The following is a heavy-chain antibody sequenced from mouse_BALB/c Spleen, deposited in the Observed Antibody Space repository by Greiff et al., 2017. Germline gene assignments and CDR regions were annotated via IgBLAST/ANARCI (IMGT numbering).Heavy chain of an antibody. CDR3: ARELGYYAMDD. J-gene: IGHJ4*01. CDR1: GFTFSSYA. Sequence: EVKLMESGGGLVKPGGSLKLSCAASGFTFSSYAMSWVRQSPEKRLEWVAEISSGGSYTYYPDTVTGRFTISRDNAKNTLYLEMSSLRSEDTAMYYCARELGYYAMDDWGQGTSVTVAS. D-gene: IGHD4-1*01. V-gene: IGHV5-9-4*01. CDR2: ISSGGSYT.